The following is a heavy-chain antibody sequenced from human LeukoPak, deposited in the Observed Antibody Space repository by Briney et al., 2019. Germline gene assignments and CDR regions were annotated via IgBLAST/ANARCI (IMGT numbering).Heavy chain of an antibody. CDR2: ISAYNGNT. J-gene: IGHJ1*01. D-gene: IGHD2-15*01. V-gene: IGHV1-18*01. Sequence: ASVKVSCKASGYTFTSYGISWVRQAPGQGLEWMGWISAYNGNTNYAQKLQGRVTMTTDTSTSTAYMELRSLRAEDTAVYYCARGEDIVVVVAATRTEYFQHWGQGTLVTVSS. CDR3: ARGEDIVVVVAATRTEYFQH. CDR1: GYTFTSYG.